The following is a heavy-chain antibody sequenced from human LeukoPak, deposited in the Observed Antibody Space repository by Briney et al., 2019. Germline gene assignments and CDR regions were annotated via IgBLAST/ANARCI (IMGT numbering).Heavy chain of an antibody. CDR3: AHLDYGDLYCDY. CDR2: IYWDDDK. CDR1: GFSLSTRGVG. Sequence: ASGPTLVKPPQTLTLTCTFSGFSLSTRGVGVGWIRQPPGKALEWLSLIYWDDDKPYSPSLKSRLNITKDTSKNQVVLTMTNMDPVDTATYYCAHLDYGDLYCDYWGQGTLVTVSS. V-gene: IGHV2-5*02. D-gene: IGHD4-17*01. J-gene: IGHJ4*02.